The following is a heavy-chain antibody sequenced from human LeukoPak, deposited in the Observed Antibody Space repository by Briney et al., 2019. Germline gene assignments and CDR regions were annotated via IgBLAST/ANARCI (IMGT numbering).Heavy chain of an antibody. Sequence: GGSLRLSCAASGFTFTTDWMSWVRQAPGKGLEWVANIKQDGTEKYYVDSVKGRVTISRDNAKNSLYLQMNSLRVEDTAVYYCARDVSGYAGFDYWGQGTLVTVSS. J-gene: IGHJ4*02. CDR2: IKQDGTEK. CDR1: GFTFTTDW. V-gene: IGHV3-7*01. D-gene: IGHD5-12*01. CDR3: ARDVSGYAGFDY.